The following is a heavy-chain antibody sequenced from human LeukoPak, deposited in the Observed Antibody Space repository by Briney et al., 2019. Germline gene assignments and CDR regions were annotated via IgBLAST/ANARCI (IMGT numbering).Heavy chain of an antibody. CDR3: ARVRGSYSVDY. J-gene: IGHJ4*02. V-gene: IGHV3-11*04. CDR2: ISISSGTTT. Sequence: GGSLRLSCAASGFTFSDYYMSWIRQAPGKGLEWVSYISISSGTTTHYADSVKGRFTISRDNAKNSLHLQMNSLRAEDTAVYYCARVRGSYSVDYWGQGTLVTVSS. D-gene: IGHD1-26*01. CDR1: GFTFSDYY.